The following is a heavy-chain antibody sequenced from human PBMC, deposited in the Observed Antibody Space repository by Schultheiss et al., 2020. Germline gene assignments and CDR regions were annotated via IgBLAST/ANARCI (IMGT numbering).Heavy chain of an antibody. V-gene: IGHV4-39*07. CDR3: ARGYGSVAAPFDY. CDR1: GGSISSSSYY. D-gene: IGHD6-19*01. J-gene: IGHJ4*02. Sequence: SETLSLTCTVSGGSISSSSYYWGWIRQPPGKGLEWIGSIYTSGSTNYNPSLKSRVTISVDTSKNQFSLKLSSVTAADTAVYYCARGYGSVAAPFDYWGQGTLVTVSS. CDR2: IYTSGST.